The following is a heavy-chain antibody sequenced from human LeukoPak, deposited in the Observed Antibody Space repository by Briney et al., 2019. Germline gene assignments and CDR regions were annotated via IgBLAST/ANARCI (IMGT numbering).Heavy chain of an antibody. CDR2: ISYDGSNK. D-gene: IGHD4-17*01. V-gene: IGHV3-30-3*01. J-gene: IGHJ4*02. CDR3: AEDTVTSY. CDR1: GFTFSSYA. Sequence: GGSLRLSCAASGFTFSSYAMHWVRQAPGKGLEWVAVISYDGSNKYYADSVKGRFTISRDNSKNTLYLQMNSLRAEDTAVYYCAEDTVTSYWGQGTLVTVSS.